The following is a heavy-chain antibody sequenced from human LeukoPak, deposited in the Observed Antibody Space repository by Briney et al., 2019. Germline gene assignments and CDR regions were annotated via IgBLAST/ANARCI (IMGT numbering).Heavy chain of an antibody. CDR2: ISGSGGST. J-gene: IGHJ5*02. Sequence: PGGSLRLSCAASGFTFRSDAMSWGRQAPGKGLEWVSAISGSGGSTYYADSVKGRFTISRDNSKNTLYLQMNSLRAEDTAVYYCVTIFGVVIGGIRFDPWGQGTLVTVSS. CDR3: VTIFGVVIGGIRFDP. CDR1: GFTFRSDA. V-gene: IGHV3-23*01. D-gene: IGHD3-3*01.